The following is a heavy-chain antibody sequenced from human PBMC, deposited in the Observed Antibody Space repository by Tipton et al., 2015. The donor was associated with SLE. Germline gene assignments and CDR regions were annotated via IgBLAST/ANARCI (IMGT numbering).Heavy chain of an antibody. V-gene: IGHV4-39*07. CDR2: IYYSGST. Sequence: TLSLTCTVSGGSISSSSYYWGWIRQPPGKGLEWIGCIYYSGSTYYNPSLKSRVTISVDTSKNQFSLKLSSVTAADTAVYYCARGGPPWIQLWYLWYFDLWGRGTLVTVSS. D-gene: IGHD5-18*01. J-gene: IGHJ2*01. CDR3: ARGGPPWIQLWYLWYFDL. CDR1: GGSISSSSYY.